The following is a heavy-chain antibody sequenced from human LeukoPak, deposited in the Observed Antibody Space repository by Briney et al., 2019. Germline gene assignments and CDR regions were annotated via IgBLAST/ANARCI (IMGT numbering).Heavy chain of an antibody. D-gene: IGHD5-18*01. CDR2: INHSGST. CDR3: ARGLRYSYGPNWFDP. J-gene: IGHJ5*02. V-gene: IGHV4-34*01. CDR1: GGSFSGYY. Sequence: SGTLSLTCAVYGGSFSGYYWSWIRQPPGKGLEWIGEINHSGSTNYNPPLKSRVTISVDTSKNQFSLKLSSVTAADTAVYYCARGLRYSYGPNWFDPWGQGTLVTVSS.